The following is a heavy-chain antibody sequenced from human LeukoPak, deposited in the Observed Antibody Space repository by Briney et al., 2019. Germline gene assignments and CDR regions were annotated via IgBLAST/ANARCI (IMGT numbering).Heavy chain of an antibody. V-gene: IGHV3-30*18. D-gene: IGHD2-21*02. Sequence: GGSLRLSCAASGFTFSSHGMHWVRQAPGKGLEWVAVISYDGSNKYYADSVKGRFTISRDNSKNTLYLQMNSLRAEDTAVYYCAKAPTYCGGDCYSPEYYFDYWGQGTLVTVSS. CDR1: GFTFSSHG. CDR3: AKAPTYCGGDCYSPEYYFDY. J-gene: IGHJ4*02. CDR2: ISYDGSNK.